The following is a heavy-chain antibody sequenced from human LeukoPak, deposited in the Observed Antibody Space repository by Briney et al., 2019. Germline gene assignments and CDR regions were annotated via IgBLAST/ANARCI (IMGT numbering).Heavy chain of an antibody. D-gene: IGHD6-19*01. CDR1: GFTFDDYA. CDR3: AKNQGQRLVPVDY. Sequence: GGSLRLSCAASGFTFDDYAMHWVRQAPGKGLEWVSSMSGSGGSTYYADSVKGRFTISRDNSKNTLYLQMNNLRAEDTALYYCAKNQGQRLVPVDYWGQGTLVTVSS. J-gene: IGHJ4*02. CDR2: MSGSGGST. V-gene: IGHV3-23*01.